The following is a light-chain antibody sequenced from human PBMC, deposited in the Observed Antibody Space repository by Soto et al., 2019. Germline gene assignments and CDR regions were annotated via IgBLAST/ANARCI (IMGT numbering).Light chain of an antibody. CDR1: QSVSSSF. CDR3: QQYGSSPRT. V-gene: IGKV3-20*01. J-gene: IGKJ1*01. CDR2: GAS. Sequence: EIVLTQSPGTLSLSPGERATLSCRASQSVSSSFLAWYQQIPGQAPRVLIYGASSRDTGIPDRFSGSGSGTDFTLTISRLEPADFAVYYCQQYGSSPRTFGQGTKVEIK.